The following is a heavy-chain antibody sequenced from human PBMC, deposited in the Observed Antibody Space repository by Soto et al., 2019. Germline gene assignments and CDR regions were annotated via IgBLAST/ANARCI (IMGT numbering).Heavy chain of an antibody. CDR3: AHRQFSLGEFDF. CDR2: IYWDDDK. D-gene: IGHD3-16*01. CDR1: GFSLSTSGVG. V-gene: IGHV2-5*02. J-gene: IGHJ4*02. Sequence: SGPTLVNPTQTLTLTCTFSGFSLSTSGVGVGWIRQPPGKALEWLVLIYWDDDKRYSPSLKRRLNITKDTSNNQVVLTMTNMDPVDTATYYCAHRQFSLGEFDFWGQGILVTVSS.